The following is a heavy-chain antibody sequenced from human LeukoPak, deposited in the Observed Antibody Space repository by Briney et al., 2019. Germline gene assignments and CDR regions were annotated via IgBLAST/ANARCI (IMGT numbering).Heavy chain of an antibody. J-gene: IGHJ4*02. CDR2: ISAYNGNT. Sequence: ASVKVSCKASGYTFTSYGISWVRQAPGQGLEWMGWISAYNGNTNYAQKLQGRVTITADESTSTAYMELSSLRSEDTAVYYCASAGSGHWGQGTLVTVSS. CDR1: GYTFTSYG. CDR3: ASAGSGH. D-gene: IGHD3-10*01. V-gene: IGHV1-18*01.